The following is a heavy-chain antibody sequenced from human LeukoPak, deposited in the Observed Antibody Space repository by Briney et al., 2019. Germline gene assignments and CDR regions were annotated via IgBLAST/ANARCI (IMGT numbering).Heavy chain of an antibody. Sequence: SETLSLTCAVYGGSFSGYYWSWIRQPPGKGLEWIGEINHSGSTNYNPSLKSRVTISVDTSKNQFSLKLSSVTAADTAVYYCARRTPYYYGSGSYYGYWGQGTPVTVSS. J-gene: IGHJ4*02. CDR2: INHSGST. CDR3: ARRTPYYYGSGSYYGY. V-gene: IGHV4-34*01. CDR1: GGSFSGYY. D-gene: IGHD3-10*01.